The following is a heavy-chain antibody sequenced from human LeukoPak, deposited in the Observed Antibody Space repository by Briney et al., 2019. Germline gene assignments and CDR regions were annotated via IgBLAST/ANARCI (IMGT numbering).Heavy chain of an antibody. CDR3: ARVITSPWDTAMVETTNWFDP. J-gene: IGHJ5*02. CDR2: IYPGDSDT. Sequence: GESLKISCKGSGYSFTSYWIGWVRQMPGKGLEWMGIIYPGDSDTRYSPSFQGQVTISADKSISTAYLQWSSLKASDTARYYCARVITSPWDTAMVETTNWFDPWGQGTLVTVSS. CDR1: GYSFTSYW. D-gene: IGHD5-18*01. V-gene: IGHV5-51*01.